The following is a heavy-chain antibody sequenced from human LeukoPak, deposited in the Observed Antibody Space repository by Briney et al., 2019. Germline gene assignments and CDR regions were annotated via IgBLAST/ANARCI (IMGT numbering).Heavy chain of an antibody. CDR3: ANAPTYSLGNWFDP. J-gene: IGHJ5*02. D-gene: IGHD5-18*01. CDR1: GFTFSSYA. CDR2: ISGSGGST. V-gene: IGHV3-23*01. Sequence: PGGSLRLSCAASGFTFSSYAMSWVRQAPGKGLEWVSAISGSGGSTYYADSVKGRFTISRDNSKNTLYLQMNSLRAEDTAVYYCANAPTYSLGNWFDPWGQGTLVTVSS.